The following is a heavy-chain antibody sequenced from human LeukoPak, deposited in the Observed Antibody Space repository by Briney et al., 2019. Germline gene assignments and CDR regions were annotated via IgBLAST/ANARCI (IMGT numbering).Heavy chain of an antibody. CDR2: INPNSGGT. CDR1: GYTFTGHY. CDR3: TRDPGDTAMAKYYFDY. J-gene: IGHJ4*02. V-gene: IGHV1-2*02. Sequence: EASVEVSCKASGYTFTGHYLHWVRQAPGQGLEWMGWINPNSGGTSYAQKFQDRVTMTRDTSTSTAYMELSRLRSDDTAVYYCTRDPGDTAMAKYYFDYWGQGTLVTVSS. D-gene: IGHD5-18*01.